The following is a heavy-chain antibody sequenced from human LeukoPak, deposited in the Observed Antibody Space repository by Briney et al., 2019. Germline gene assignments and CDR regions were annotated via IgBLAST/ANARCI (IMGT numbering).Heavy chain of an antibody. V-gene: IGHV3-64*01. J-gene: IGHJ4*02. D-gene: IGHD6-13*01. CDR1: GFTFSSYA. Sequence: SGGSLRLSCAASGFTFSSYAMHWVRQAPGKGLEYVSAISSNGGSTYYANSVKGRFTISRDNSKNTLYLQMGSLRAEDMAVYYCARGRIAAQKGEFDYWGQGTLVTVSS. CDR3: ARGRIAAQKGEFDY. CDR2: ISSNGGST.